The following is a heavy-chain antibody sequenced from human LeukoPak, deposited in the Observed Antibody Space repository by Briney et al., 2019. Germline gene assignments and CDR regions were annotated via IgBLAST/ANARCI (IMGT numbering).Heavy chain of an antibody. CDR1: GLTTSSYA. V-gene: IGHV3-11*05. CDR2: ISSSSSYT. Sequence: PGGSLRLSCAASGLTTSSYAMSWIRQAPGKGLEWVSYISSSSSYTNYADSVKGRFTISRDNAKNSLYLQMNSLRAEDTAVYYCARATVAGIDYWGQGTLVTVSS. J-gene: IGHJ4*02. CDR3: ARATVAGIDY. D-gene: IGHD6-19*01.